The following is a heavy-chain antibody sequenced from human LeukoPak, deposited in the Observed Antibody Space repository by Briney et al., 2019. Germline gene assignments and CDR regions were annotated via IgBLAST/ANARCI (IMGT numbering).Heavy chain of an antibody. CDR1: GFTFSSYG. V-gene: IGHV3-30*18. CDR3: AKEFIDAFDI. J-gene: IGHJ3*02. Sequence: GRSLRLSCAASGFTFSSYGMHWVRQAPGKGLEWVAVISYDGSNKYYADSVKGRFTISRDNSKNTLYLQMNSLRAEDTAVYYCAKEFIDAFDIWGQGTMVTVSS. CDR2: ISYDGSNK.